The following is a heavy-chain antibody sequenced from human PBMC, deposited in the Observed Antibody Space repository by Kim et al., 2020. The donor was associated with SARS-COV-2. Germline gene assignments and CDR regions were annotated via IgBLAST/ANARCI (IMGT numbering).Heavy chain of an antibody. CDR2: MNPNSGNT. J-gene: IGHJ6*02. CDR1: GYTFTSYD. CDR3: ARTPAAAGPYYYYYGMDV. Sequence: ASVKVSCKASGYTFTSYDINWVRQATGQGLEWMGWMNPNSGNTGYAQKFQGRVTMTRNTSISTAYMELSSLRSEDTAVYYCARTPAAAGPYYYYYGMDVWGQGTTVTVSS. D-gene: IGHD6-13*01. V-gene: IGHV1-8*01.